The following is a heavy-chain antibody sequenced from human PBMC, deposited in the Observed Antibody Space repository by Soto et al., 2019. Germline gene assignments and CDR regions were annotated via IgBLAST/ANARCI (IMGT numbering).Heavy chain of an antibody. CDR2: ISSSSSYI. CDR3: VVVPAARYYYYGMDV. V-gene: IGHV3-21*01. Sequence: GGSLRLSCAASGFTFSSYSMNWVRQAPGKGLEWVSSISSSSSYIYYADSVKGRFTISRDNAKNSLYLQMNSLRAEDTAVYYCVVVPAARYYYYGMDVWGQGTTVTVSS. J-gene: IGHJ6*02. CDR1: GFTFSSYS. D-gene: IGHD2-2*01.